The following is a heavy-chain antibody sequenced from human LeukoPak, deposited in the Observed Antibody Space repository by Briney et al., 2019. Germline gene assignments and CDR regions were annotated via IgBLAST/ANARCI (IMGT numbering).Heavy chain of an antibody. J-gene: IGHJ4*02. CDR3: ASDRVLGSGSLDN. D-gene: IGHD3-10*01. CDR2: IRGDGYDT. Sequence: GGPLTLSCALSGLTFNSYNINWVRQAPPKGLVWVSRIRGDGYDTNYADSVEGRFTISRDNARHTLYLQMNSLRADDTAVYYCASDRVLGSGSLDNWGQGTLVTVSS. CDR1: GLTFNSYN. V-gene: IGHV3-74*01.